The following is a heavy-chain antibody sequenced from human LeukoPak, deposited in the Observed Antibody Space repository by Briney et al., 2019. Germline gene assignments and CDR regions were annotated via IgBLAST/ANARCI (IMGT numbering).Heavy chain of an antibody. CDR3: ARGTYYDFWTGYFIY. Sequence: PSESLSLTCAVYGGSFSGYYWSWIRQPPGKGLEWIGDISHSGSTTYNPSLKSRVTISIDTSKNQFSLKLSSVTAADTAVYYCARGTYYDFWTGYFIYWGQGTLVTVSS. V-gene: IGHV4-34*01. J-gene: IGHJ4*02. D-gene: IGHD3-3*01. CDR2: ISHSGST. CDR1: GGSFSGYY.